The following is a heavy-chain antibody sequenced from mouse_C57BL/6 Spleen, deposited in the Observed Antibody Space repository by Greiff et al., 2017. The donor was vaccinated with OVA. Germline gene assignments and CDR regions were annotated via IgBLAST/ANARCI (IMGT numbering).Heavy chain of an antibody. J-gene: IGHJ4*01. CDR3: ARDATVVADAMDY. CDR1: GFTFSSYA. CDR2: ISDGGSYT. Sequence: EVKLMESGGGLVKPGGSLQLSCAASGFTFSSYAMSWVRQTPEKRLEWVATISDGGSYTYYPDNVKGRFTISRDNAENNLYLQMSHLKSEDTAMYYCARDATVVADAMDYWGQGTSVTVSS. D-gene: IGHD1-1*01. V-gene: IGHV5-4*01.